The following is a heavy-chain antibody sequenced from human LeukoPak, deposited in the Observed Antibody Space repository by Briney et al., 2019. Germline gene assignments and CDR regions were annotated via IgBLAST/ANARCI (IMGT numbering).Heavy chain of an antibody. CDR2: IYYSGST. V-gene: IGHV4-39*01. CDR3: ASLGSSGYYEPYYFDC. J-gene: IGHJ4*02. D-gene: IGHD3-22*01. Sequence: ASETLSLTCTVSGGSISSSSYYWGWIRQPPGKGLEWIGSIYYSGSTYYNPSLKSRVTISVDTSKNQFSLKLSSVTAADTAVYYCASLGSSGYYEPYYFDCWGQGTLVTVSS. CDR1: GGSISSSSYY.